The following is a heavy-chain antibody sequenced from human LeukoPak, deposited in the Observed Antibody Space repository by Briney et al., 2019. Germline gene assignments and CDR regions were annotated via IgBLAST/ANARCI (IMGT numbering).Heavy chain of an antibody. CDR1: GYTFTSYG. Sequence: ASVKASCKASGYTFTSYGISWVRQAPGQGLEWMGWISAYNGITNYAQKLQGRVTMTTDTSTSTAYMELRSLRSDDTAVYYCARGSGYSYAYWNWFDPWGQGTLVTVSS. CDR3: ARGSGYSYAYWNWFDP. D-gene: IGHD5-18*01. J-gene: IGHJ5*02. V-gene: IGHV1-18*01. CDR2: ISAYNGIT.